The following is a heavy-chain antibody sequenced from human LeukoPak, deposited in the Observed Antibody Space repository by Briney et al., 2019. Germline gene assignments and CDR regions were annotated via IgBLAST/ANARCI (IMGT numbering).Heavy chain of an antibody. CDR3: AKGMGWGAAAAIDY. CDR1: GLSVGSGA. D-gene: IGHD6-13*01. CDR2: ISGSGGST. Sequence: PGGSLRHLCVASGLSVGSGAMRGLRQAPGKKKKRVSAISGSGGSTYYADSVKGRFTISRDNSKNTLYLQMNSLRAEDMAVYYCAKGMGWGAAAAIDYWGQGTLVTVSS. J-gene: IGHJ4*02. V-gene: IGHV3-23*01.